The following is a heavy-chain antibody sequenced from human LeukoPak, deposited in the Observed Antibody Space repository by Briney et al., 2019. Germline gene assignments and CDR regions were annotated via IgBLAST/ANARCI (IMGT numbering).Heavy chain of an antibody. CDR1: GFTFSSYW. CDR3: ATYRQVLLPFES. D-gene: IGHD2-8*02. CDR2: INSDGSST. Sequence: GGSLRLSCAASGFTFSSYWMHWVRQAPGKGLVWVSRINSDGSSTSYADSVRGRFAISRDNSKSTLSLQMNSLRAEDTAIYYCATYRQVLLPFESWGQGTLVTVSS. V-gene: IGHV3-74*01. J-gene: IGHJ4*02.